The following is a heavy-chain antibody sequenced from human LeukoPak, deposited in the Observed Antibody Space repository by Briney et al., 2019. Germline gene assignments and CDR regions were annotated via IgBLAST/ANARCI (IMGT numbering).Heavy chain of an antibody. V-gene: IGHV3-48*02. Sequence: GGSLRLSCAASGFTFSSYSMNWVRQAPGKGLESVSYISSSSSTIYYGDSVKGRFTISRDNAKNSLYLQMNSLRDEDTAVFYCVRVDWGSFAFDIWGQGTVVTVSS. CDR1: GFTFSSYS. CDR3: VRVDWGSFAFDI. J-gene: IGHJ3*02. D-gene: IGHD7-27*01. CDR2: ISSSSSTI.